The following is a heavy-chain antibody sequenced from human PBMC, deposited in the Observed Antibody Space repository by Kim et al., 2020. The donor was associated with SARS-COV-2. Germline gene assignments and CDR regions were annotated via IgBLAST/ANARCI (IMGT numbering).Heavy chain of an antibody. CDR3: ARGWYSSGWYNIDY. Sequence: ASVKVSCKASGYTFTSYDINWVRQATGQGLEWMGWMNPNSGNTGYAQKFQGRVTMTRNTSISTAYMELSSLRSEDTAVYYCARGWYSSGWYNIDYWGQGTLVTVSS. CDR1: GYTFTSYD. D-gene: IGHD6-19*01. CDR2: MNPNSGNT. J-gene: IGHJ4*02. V-gene: IGHV1-8*01.